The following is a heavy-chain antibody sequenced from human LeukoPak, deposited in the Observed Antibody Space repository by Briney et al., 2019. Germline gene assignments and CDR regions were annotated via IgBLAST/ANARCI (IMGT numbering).Heavy chain of an antibody. J-gene: IGHJ5*02. V-gene: IGHV1-24*01. CDR2: LDVEDDEP. CDR3: ARGSYSSAASPAFDP. CDR1: GYRLSELS. D-gene: IGHD3-10*01. Sequence: ASVKVSCKVSGYRLSELSMHWVRQAPGKGLEWMGGLDVEDDEPIYAQKFQGRVIMTEDTSTDTAYVELSSLRSEDTAVYYCARGSYSSAASPAFDPWGQGTLVTVSS.